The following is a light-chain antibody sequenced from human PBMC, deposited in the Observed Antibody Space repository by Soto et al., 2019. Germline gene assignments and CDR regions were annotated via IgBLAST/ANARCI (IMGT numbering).Light chain of an antibody. V-gene: IGKV3-15*01. CDR1: QSVGNK. J-gene: IGKJ2*01. CDR3: QQYNDWPYT. Sequence: MTQSPATLSVSPGERGTLSCRASQSVGNKVAWYQQKPGQAPRLLIYGGLTSVIGTPARFRGSGSGTELTLTISSLQSEDLAVYYCQQYNDWPYTFGQGTNLEIK. CDR2: GGL.